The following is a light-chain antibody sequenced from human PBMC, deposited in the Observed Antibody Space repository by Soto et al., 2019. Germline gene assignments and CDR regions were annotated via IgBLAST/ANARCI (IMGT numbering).Light chain of an antibody. CDR1: QSISIN. Sequence: EILMTQSPATLSVSPGERSILPCRASQSISINLAWYQQKPGQAPRLLIYAASNRATGVPARFSGSWSGTEFTLTISSLQSEDFAVYYCQQYNNWITFGQGTRLEIK. CDR2: AAS. CDR3: QQYNNWIT. J-gene: IGKJ5*01. V-gene: IGKV3-15*01.